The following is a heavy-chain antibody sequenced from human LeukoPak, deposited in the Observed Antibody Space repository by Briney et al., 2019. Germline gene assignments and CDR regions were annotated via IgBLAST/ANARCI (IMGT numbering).Heavy chain of an antibody. CDR3: ASRGYYYGSRTPVYYFDY. D-gene: IGHD3-10*01. J-gene: IGHJ4*02. V-gene: IGHV1-69*13. Sequence: SVKVSCKASGGTFSSYAISWVRQAPGQGLEWMGGIIPIFGTANYAQKFQGRVTITADESTSTAYMELSSLRSEDTAVYYCASRGYYYGSRTPVYYFDYWGQGTLVTVSS. CDR2: IIPIFGTA. CDR1: GGTFSSYA.